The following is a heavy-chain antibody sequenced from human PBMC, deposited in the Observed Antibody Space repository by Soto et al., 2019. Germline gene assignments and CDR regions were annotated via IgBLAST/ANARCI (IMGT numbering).Heavy chain of an antibody. J-gene: IGHJ4*02. CDR2: ISHDGSKT. D-gene: IGHD3-22*01. Sequence: GGSLRLSCAASGFTFNSYGIHWVRQAPGKGLEWVAVISHDGSKTNYADSVKGRVTISRDNSKDTAYMELSSLRSEDTAVYYCARTSGYYLYDYWGQGTLVTVSS. CDR3: ARTSGYYLYDY. V-gene: IGHV3-30*03. CDR1: GFTFNSYG.